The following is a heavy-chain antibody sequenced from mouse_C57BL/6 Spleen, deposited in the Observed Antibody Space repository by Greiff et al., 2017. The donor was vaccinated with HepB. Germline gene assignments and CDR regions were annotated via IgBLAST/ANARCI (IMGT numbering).Heavy chain of an antibody. CDR2: ISYSGST. D-gene: IGHD1-1*01. CDR1: GYSITSGYD. J-gene: IGHJ1*03. CDR3: ARDRGYYGSSYDWYFDV. V-gene: IGHV3-1*01. Sequence: EVKLVESGPGMVKPSQSLSLSCTVTGYSITSGYDWHWIRHFPGNKLEWMGYISYSGSTNYNPSLKSRISITHDTSKNHFFLKLNSVTTEDTATYYGARDRGYYGSSYDWYFDVWGTGTTVTVSS.